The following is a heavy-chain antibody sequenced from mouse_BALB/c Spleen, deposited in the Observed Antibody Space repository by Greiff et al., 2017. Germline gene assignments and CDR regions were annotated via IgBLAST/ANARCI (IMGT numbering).Heavy chain of an antibody. D-gene: IGHD2-4*01. CDR2: ISDGGSYT. V-gene: IGHV5-4*02. CDR1: GFTFSDYY. J-gene: IGHJ4*01. Sequence: EVQGVESGGGLVKPGGSLKLSCAASGFTFSDYYMYWVRQTPEKRLEWVATISDGGSYTYYPDSVKGRFTISRDNAKNNLYLQMSSLKSEDTAMYYCARDRDYDDYYAMDYWGQGTSVTVSS. CDR3: ARDRDYDDYYAMDY.